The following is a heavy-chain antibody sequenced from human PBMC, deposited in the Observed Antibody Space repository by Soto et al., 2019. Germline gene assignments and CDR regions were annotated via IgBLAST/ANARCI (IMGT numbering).Heavy chain of an antibody. V-gene: IGHV3-9*01. CDR1: GFTFDDYA. D-gene: IGHD1-7*01. CDR3: GRWNYEGGVDY. Sequence: EVQLVESGGGLVQPGRSLRLSCAASGFTFDDYAMHWVRQAPGKGLEWVSSISWNSGIIGYAVSVKGRFTISRDNDKNSLDMQMNSLRAEDTAFYYGGRWNYEGGVDYGGQGTLVTVSS. CDR2: ISWNSGII. J-gene: IGHJ4*02.